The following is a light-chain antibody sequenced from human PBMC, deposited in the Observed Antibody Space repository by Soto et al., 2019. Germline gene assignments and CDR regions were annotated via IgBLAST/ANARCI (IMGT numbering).Light chain of an antibody. V-gene: IGLV4-60*02. CDR2: LQGSGNY. CDR1: SGHSSYT. Sequence: QPVLTQSSSASASLGSSVKLTCTLSSGHSSYTIAWHQQPPGKAPRYLMKLQGSGNYNKGSGVPDRFSGSSSGADRYLTISNLRFEDEADYYCETWDSNTHRVFGGGTKVTVL. CDR3: ETWDSNTHRV. J-gene: IGLJ2*01.